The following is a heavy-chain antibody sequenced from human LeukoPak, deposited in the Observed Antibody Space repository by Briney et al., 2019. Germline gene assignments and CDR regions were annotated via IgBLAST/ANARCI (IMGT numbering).Heavy chain of an antibody. CDR1: GFTFSSYW. V-gene: IGHV3-7*01. CDR3: ARAIAAAGTVGRNYYYYMDV. CDR2: IKQDGSEK. D-gene: IGHD6-13*01. Sequence: GGSLRLSCAASGFTFSSYWMSWVRQAPGKGLEWVANIKQDGSEKYYVDSVKGRFTISRDNAKNSLYLQMNSLRAEDTAVYYCARAIAAAGTVGRNYYYYMDVWGQGTLVTVSS. J-gene: IGHJ6*03.